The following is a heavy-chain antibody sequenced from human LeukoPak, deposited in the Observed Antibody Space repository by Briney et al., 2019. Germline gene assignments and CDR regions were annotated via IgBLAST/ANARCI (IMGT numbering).Heavy chain of an antibody. Sequence: SETLSLTCAVYGGSFSGYYWSWIRQPPGEGLEWIGEINHSGSTNYNPSLKSRVTISVDTSKNQFSLKLSSVTAADTAVYYCARGRPSDYYDSSGSRGFDYWGQGTLVTVSS. V-gene: IGHV4-34*01. D-gene: IGHD3-22*01. CDR2: INHSGST. CDR3: ARGRPSDYYDSSGSRGFDY. J-gene: IGHJ4*02. CDR1: GGSFSGYY.